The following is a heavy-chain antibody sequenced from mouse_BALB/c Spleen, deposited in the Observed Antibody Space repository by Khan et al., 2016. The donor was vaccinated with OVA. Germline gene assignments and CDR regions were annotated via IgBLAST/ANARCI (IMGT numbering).Heavy chain of an antibody. CDR3: ARIASYWDADF. CDR1: GFTFTNYG. Sequence: QIQLVQSGPELKKPGETVKISCKASGFTFTNYGMNWVKQAPGKDLKWLGWINTYTGEPTYGDDFKGRFVLSLETSASTAYLQISNLINEDMATYCRARIASYWDADFWGAGTTVTVAS. J-gene: IGHJ1*01. CDR2: INTYTGEP. V-gene: IGHV9-1*02.